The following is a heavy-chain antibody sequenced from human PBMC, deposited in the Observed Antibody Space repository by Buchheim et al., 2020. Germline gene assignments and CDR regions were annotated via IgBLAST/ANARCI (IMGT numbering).Heavy chain of an antibody. CDR2: MNPKNGNT. CDR3: ARVPYFYYGVDV. J-gene: IGHJ6*02. CDR1: GYTLTIYD. V-gene: IGHV1-8*01. D-gene: IGHD2-21*01. Sequence: QVQLVQSGAEVKKPGASVTVSCKASGYTLTIYDIHWVRQATGQGLEWIGWMNPKNGNTGFAQKFQGRVTMTRKTSISTAYMELSSLRSEDTAVYYCARVPYFYYGVDVWGQGTT.